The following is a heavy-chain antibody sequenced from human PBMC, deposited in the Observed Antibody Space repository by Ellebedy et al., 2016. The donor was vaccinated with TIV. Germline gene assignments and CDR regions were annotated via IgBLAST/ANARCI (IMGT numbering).Heavy chain of an antibody. CDR2: IYTDGSST. CDR1: GFTFSRYW. D-gene: IGHD2-8*02. Sequence: GESLKISCAASGFTFSRYWMHWVRQAPGKGLEWVSRIYTDGSSTNYADSVKGRFSISRDNAKNTLYLQMNSLRAEDTAVYYCTRDNYWSIDFWGQGALVTVSS. V-gene: IGHV3-74*01. J-gene: IGHJ4*02. CDR3: TRDNYWSIDF.